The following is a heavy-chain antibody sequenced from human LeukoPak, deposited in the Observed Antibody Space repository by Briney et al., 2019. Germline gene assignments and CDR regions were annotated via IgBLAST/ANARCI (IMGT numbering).Heavy chain of an antibody. J-gene: IGHJ6*03. Sequence: PGGSLRLSCAASGFTFSSYWMSWVRQAPGKGLEWVANIKQDGSEKCYVDSVKGRFTISRDNAKNTLYLQMNSLRAEDTAVYYCARDNSPVELFLGPYYMDVWGKGTTVTVSS. CDR3: ARDNSPVELFLGPYYMDV. CDR2: IKQDGSEK. V-gene: IGHV3-7*01. D-gene: IGHD3-3*01. CDR1: GFTFSSYW.